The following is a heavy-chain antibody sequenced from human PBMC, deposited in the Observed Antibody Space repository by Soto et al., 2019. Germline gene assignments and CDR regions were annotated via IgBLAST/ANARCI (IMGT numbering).Heavy chain of an antibody. CDR3: VDAIAAAGNPCYYYYGMDV. Sequence: GGSLRLSCAASGFTFSSYAMHWVRQAPGKGLEWVAVISYDGSNKYYADSVKGRFTISRDNSKNTLYLQMNSLRAEDTAVYYCVDAIAAAGNPCYYYYGMDVRGQGTTVTVSS. CDR2: ISYDGSNK. V-gene: IGHV3-30-3*01. CDR1: GFTFSSYA. J-gene: IGHJ6*02. D-gene: IGHD6-13*01.